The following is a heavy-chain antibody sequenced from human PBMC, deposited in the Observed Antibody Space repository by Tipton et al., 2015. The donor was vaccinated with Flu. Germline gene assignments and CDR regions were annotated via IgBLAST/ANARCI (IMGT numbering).Heavy chain of an antibody. CDR1: GESISDYY. Sequence: LRLSCTVSGESISDYYWSWIRQSPGKGLEYIGDIYYTGSTTYNPSLKSRVTISVVTSKSQLSLNLYSMTAADTAVYYCPRVSRGGFDPWGQGALVTVSS. CDR3: PRVSRGGFDP. V-gene: IGHV4-59*01. CDR2: IYYTGST. J-gene: IGHJ5*02.